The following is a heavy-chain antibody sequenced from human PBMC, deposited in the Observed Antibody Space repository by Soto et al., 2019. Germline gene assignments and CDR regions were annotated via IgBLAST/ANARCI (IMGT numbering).Heavy chain of an antibody. CDR2: ISWNSGSI. J-gene: IGHJ4*02. CDR3: ATGNSGYSYGYVY. Sequence: SLRLSCASSGFTFDDYAMHCVRQSPGKGLEWVSGISWNSGSIGYADSVKGRFTISRDNAKNSLYLQMNSLRAEDTALYYCATGNSGYSYGYVYWGQGTLVIVSS. D-gene: IGHD5-18*01. CDR1: GFTFDDYA. V-gene: IGHV3-9*01.